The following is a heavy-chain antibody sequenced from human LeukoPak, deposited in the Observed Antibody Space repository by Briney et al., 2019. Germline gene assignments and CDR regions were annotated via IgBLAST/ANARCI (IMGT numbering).Heavy chain of an antibody. Sequence: GGSLRLSCAASGFTFSIYGMHWVRQAPGKGLEWVAFISSDGSNKYYADSVKGRFTLSRDNSKNTLYLQMNSLRAEDTAVYYCARGSDLVYDQWLYAFDIWGQGTMVTVSS. CDR3: ARGSDLVYDQWLYAFDI. D-gene: IGHD3-22*01. CDR1: GFTFSIYG. CDR2: ISSDGSNK. J-gene: IGHJ3*02. V-gene: IGHV3-30*03.